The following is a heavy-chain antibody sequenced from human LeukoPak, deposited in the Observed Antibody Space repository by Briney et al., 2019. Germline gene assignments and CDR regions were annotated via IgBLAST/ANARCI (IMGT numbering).Heavy chain of an antibody. J-gene: IGHJ6*02. V-gene: IGHV3-30*19. Sequence: GRSLRLSCVASGFSFSSYGLHWVRQAPGKGLEWVAVISYGGTKEYYADSVKGLFTISKDNSKNTLYLQMNSLRHEDTAVYYCARNKPISAFFGMDVWGQGTTVIVSS. CDR1: GFSFSSYG. CDR3: ARNKPISAFFGMDV. CDR2: ISYGGTKE. D-gene: IGHD2/OR15-2a*01.